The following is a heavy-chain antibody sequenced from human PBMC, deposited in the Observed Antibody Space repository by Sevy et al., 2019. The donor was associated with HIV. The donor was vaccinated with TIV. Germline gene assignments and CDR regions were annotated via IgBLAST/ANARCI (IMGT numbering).Heavy chain of an antibody. D-gene: IGHD2-2*01. J-gene: IGHJ4*02. CDR3: IPWDTIVLVPAAPYYFDY. CDR2: ISYDGSNK. V-gene: IGHV3-30-3*01. Sequence: GGSLRLSCAASGFTFSSYAMHWVRQAPGKGLEWVAVISYDGSNKYYADSVKGRFTISRDNSKNTLYLQVNSLRAEDTAVYYCIPWDTIVLVPAAPYYFDYWGQGTLVTVSS. CDR1: GFTFSSYA.